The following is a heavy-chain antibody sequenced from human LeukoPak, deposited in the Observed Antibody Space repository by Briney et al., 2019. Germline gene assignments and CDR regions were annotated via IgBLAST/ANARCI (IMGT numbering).Heavy chain of an antibody. CDR3: AKRASGSGTSPCYFDY. J-gene: IGHJ4*02. D-gene: IGHD3-10*01. CDR1: GFTFSSYA. Sequence: PGGSLRLSCAASGFTFSSYAMSWVRQAPGKGLEWVSVISSSSGTTYYADSVKGLFTISRDNSKNTLYLQMNSLRAEDTAVYYCAKRASGSGTSPCYFDYWGQGTLV. CDR2: ISSSSGTT. V-gene: IGHV3-23*01.